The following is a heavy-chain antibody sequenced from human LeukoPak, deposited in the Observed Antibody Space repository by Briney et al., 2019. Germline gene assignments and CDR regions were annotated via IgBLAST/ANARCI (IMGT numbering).Heavy chain of an antibody. CDR2: IYYSGST. V-gene: IGHV4-39*01. J-gene: IGHJ4*02. D-gene: IGHD3-3*01. CDR3: AGGTYYDFWSGYYPFDY. Sequence: SETLSLTCTVSGGSISSSSYSWGWIRQPPGKGLEWIGSIYYSGSTYYNPSLKSRVTISVDTSKNQFSLKLSSVTAADTAVYYCAGGTYYDFWSGYYPFDYWGQGTLVTVSS. CDR1: GGSISSSSYS.